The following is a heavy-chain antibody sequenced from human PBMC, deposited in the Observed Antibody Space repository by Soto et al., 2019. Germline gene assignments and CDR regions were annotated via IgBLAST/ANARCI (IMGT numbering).Heavy chain of an antibody. V-gene: IGHV3-72*01. CDR2: IRNKVNSYTT. CDR1: GFTFSDHY. D-gene: IGHD1-20*01. J-gene: IGHJ6*02. CDR3: ARGSSAITGTLYYYGLDV. Sequence: EVQLVESGGGLVQPGGSLRLSCAASGFTFSDHYMDWVRQAPGKGLEWVGRIRNKVNSYTTEYAASVKGRFTISRDDAKNSLYLQMNSLNSEDTAVYYCARGSSAITGTLYYYGLDVWGQGTTVTVAS.